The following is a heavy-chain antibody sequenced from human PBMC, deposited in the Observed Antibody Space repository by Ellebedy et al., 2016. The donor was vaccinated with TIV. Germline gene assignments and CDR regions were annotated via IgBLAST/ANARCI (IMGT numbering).Heavy chain of an antibody. D-gene: IGHD2-2*01. J-gene: IGHJ3*02. V-gene: IGHV1-2*02. Sequence: ASVKVSCKASGYTFTGYYMHWVRQAPGQGLEWMGWINPNSGGTNYAQKFPGRVNMTRDTSISTAYMELSRLRSDDTAVYYCARSGAGAIWVYDAFDIWGQGTMVTVSS. CDR2: INPNSGGT. CDR3: ARSGAGAIWVYDAFDI. CDR1: GYTFTGYY.